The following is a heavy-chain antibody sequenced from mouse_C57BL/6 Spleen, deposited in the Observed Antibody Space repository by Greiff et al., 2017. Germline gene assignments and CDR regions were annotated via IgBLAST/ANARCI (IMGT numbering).Heavy chain of an antibody. J-gene: IGHJ4*01. CDR1: GYTFTDYN. Sequence: VQLQQSGPELVKPGASVKIPCKASGYTFTDYNMDWVKQSHGKSLEWIGAINPNNGSTIYNQKFQGKDTLTVDKSSTTAYMELRSLTSEDTAVYYCARLNDYGYYAIDYWGQGTSLTVSS. CDR3: ARLNDYGYYAIDY. CDR2: INPNNGST. D-gene: IGHD2-4*01. V-gene: IGHV1-18*01.